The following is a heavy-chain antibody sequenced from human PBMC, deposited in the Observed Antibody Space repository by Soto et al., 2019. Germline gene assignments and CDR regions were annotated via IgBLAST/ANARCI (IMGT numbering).Heavy chain of an antibody. J-gene: IGHJ4*02. CDR3: ARLEGLATISYYFHF. D-gene: IGHD3-9*01. CDR2: IYFRGNT. Sequence: QLQLQESGPGLVKPSETLSLTCSVSGDSINSDKYYWGWIRQPPGKGLEWIGSIYFRGNTYYNPCLPTRVTVSLDTSKSQFSLKLNSVKAADSAVYLCARLEGLATISYYFHFWGQGALVTVSS. V-gene: IGHV4-39*01. CDR1: GDSINSDKYY.